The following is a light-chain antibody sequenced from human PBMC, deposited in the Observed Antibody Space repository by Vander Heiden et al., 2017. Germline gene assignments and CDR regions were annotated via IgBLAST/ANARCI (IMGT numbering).Light chain of an antibody. V-gene: IGKV3-11*01. CDR1: QSVSSY. CDR3: QQRSNWPHT. J-gene: IGKJ2*01. CDR2: DAS. Sequence: IFFTHSPATLSFSPWERSTLSCRASQSVSSYLAWYQQKPGQAPRLLIYDASNRATGIPARFSGSGSGTDFTLTISSLEPEDFAVYYCQQRSNWPHTVGQGTKLEIK.